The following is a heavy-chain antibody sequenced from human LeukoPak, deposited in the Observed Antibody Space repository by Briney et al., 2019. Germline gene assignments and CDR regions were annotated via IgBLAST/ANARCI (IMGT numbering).Heavy chain of an antibody. CDR1: GFTFSSYE. D-gene: IGHD6-19*01. V-gene: IGHV3-48*03. CDR3: ARAYSSGWGGDYFDC. CDR2: ISSSGSTI. J-gene: IGHJ4*02. Sequence: GGSLRLSCAASGFTFSSYEMNWVRQAPGKGLEWVSYISSSGSTIYYADSVKGRFTISRDNAKNSLYLQMNSLRAEDTALYYCARAYSSGWGGDYFDCWGQGTLVTVSS.